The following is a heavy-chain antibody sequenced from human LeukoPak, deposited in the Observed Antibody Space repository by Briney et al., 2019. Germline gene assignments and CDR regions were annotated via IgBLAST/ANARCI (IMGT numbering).Heavy chain of an antibody. CDR2: ISSSSSYI. CDR3: ARAPQYCSSTSCFSNWFDP. V-gene: IGHV3-21*01. D-gene: IGHD2-2*01. J-gene: IGHJ5*02. CDR1: GFTFSSYS. Sequence: GGSLRLSCAASGFTFSSYSMNWVRQAPGKGLEWVSSISSSSSYIYYADSVKGRFTISRDNAKNSLYLQMNSLRAEDTAVYYCARAPQYCSSTSCFSNWFDPWGQGTLVTVSS.